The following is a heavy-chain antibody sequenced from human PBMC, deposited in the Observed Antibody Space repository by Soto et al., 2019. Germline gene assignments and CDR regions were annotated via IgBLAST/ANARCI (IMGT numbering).Heavy chain of an antibody. CDR3: ARRGSGSYYDY. CDR1: GFTFSSYA. D-gene: IGHD1-26*01. CDR2: ISGSGGST. V-gene: IGHV3-23*01. Sequence: EVQLLESGGGLVQPGGSLRLSCAASGFTFSSYAMRWVRQAPGKGLEWVSAISGSGGSTYYADSVKGRFTISRDNFKNTLYLQMNSLRAEDTAVYYCARRGSGSYYDYWGQGTLVIVSS. J-gene: IGHJ4*02.